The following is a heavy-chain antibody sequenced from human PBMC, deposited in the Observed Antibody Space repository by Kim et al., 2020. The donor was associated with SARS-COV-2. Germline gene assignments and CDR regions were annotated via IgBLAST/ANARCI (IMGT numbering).Heavy chain of an antibody. J-gene: IGHJ6*02. CDR3: ARLRYCSSTSCYYPMSYYYYGMDV. D-gene: IGHD2-2*01. CDR2: IYYSGST. CDR1: GGSISSYY. Sequence: SETLSLTCTVSGGSISSYYWSWIRQPPGKGLEWIGYIYYSGSTNYNPSLKSRVIISVDTSKNQFSLKLSSVTAADTAVYYCARLRYCSSTSCYYPMSYYYYGMDVWGQGTTVTVSS. V-gene: IGHV4-59*01.